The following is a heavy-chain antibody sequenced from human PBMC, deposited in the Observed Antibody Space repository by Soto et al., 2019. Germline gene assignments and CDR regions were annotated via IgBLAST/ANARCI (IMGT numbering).Heavy chain of an antibody. V-gene: IGHV4-61*01. J-gene: IGHJ6*02. CDR3: AXDQYDFRSGSYYYAMEV. Sequence: SSETLSLTCTVSGGSVSSESHYWSWIRQTPGKGLEWIGYIYYTGSTNYNPSLKGRVTMSVDTSRDQVSLRLRSVTRADTAVYYCAXDQYDFRSGSYYYAMEVWGQGTKVTVSS. CDR1: GGSVSSESHY. CDR2: IYYTGST. D-gene: IGHD3-3*01.